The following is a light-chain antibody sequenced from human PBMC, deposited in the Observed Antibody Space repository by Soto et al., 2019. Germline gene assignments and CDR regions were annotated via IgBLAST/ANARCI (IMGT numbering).Light chain of an antibody. J-gene: IGLJ1*01. CDR3: SSYTSISTYV. CDR2: EVS. Sequence: QSVLTQPPSVSWPPGQSITISCTGTSSDVGGYNYVSWYQQHPGKAPKLMIYEVSNRPSGVSNRFSGSKSGNTASLTISGLQAEDESDYYCSSYTSISTYVFGTGTKVTVL. CDR1: SSDVGGYNY. V-gene: IGLV2-14*01.